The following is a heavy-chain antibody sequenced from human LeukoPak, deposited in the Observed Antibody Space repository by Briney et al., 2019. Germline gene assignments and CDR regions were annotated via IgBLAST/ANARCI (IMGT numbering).Heavy chain of an antibody. CDR2: INPTTGVA. CDR1: GYTFTVHY. Sequence: ASVKVSCKTSGYTFTVHYMNWVRHAPGQGLEWMGRINPTTGVANYAQKFQGRITVTRDTSINTAYMELSSLTSDDTAVYYCVRLDRNYYYLDVWGQGTTVTVSS. D-gene: IGHD1-1*01. CDR3: VRLDRNYYYLDV. J-gene: IGHJ6*03. V-gene: IGHV1-2*06.